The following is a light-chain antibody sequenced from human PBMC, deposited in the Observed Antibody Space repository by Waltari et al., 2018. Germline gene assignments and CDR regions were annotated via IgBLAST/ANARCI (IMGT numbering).Light chain of an antibody. V-gene: IGLV2-14*03. CDR1: SSDVGGYNY. CDR3: SSYTSSSTFYV. J-gene: IGLJ1*01. CDR2: DVS. Sequence: QSALTQPASVSGSPGQSITISCTGTSSDVGGYNYVSWYQQHPGKAPKLMIYDVSNRPSGVSNRFSGSKSGHTASLTISGLQAEDEADYYCSSYTSSSTFYVFGTGTKVTVL.